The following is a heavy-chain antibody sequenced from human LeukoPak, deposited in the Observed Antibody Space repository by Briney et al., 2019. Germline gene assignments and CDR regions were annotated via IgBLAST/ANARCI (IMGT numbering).Heavy chain of an antibody. CDR1: GASINNNF. Sequence: SETLSLTCTVSGASINNNFWTWIRQPPGKGLEWIGYIYSSGSANYNPSLKSRVIISGDTSKNQVSLNLTSVTAADTAVYFCARHRDYYDTWGHGTLVTVSS. V-gene: IGHV4-59*08. D-gene: IGHD3-22*01. CDR2: IYSSGSA. J-gene: IGHJ4*01. CDR3: ARHRDYYDT.